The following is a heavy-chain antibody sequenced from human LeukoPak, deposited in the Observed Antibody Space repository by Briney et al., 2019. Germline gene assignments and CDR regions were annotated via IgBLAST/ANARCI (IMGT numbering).Heavy chain of an antibody. CDR1: GGSISSSSYY. CDR2: IYYSGST. D-gene: IGHD3-16*01. CDR3: ARETPFMITFGGVMGYYFDY. J-gene: IGHJ4*02. Sequence: SETLSLTCTVSGGSISSSSYYWGWIRQPPGKGLEWIGSIYYSGSTYYNPSLKSRVTISVDTSKNQFSLKLSSVTAADTAVYYCARETPFMITFGGVMGYYFDYWGQGTPVTVSS. V-gene: IGHV4-39*07.